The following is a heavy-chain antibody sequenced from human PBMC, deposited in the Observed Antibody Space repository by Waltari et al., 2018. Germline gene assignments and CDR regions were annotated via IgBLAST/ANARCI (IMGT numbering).Heavy chain of an antibody. V-gene: IGHV1-2*06. J-gene: IGHJ4*02. CDR3: ARPLYSSSFSVTFDY. CDR2: INPNSGGT. Sequence: QVQLVQSGAEVKKPGASVKVSCKASGYTFTGYYMHWVRQAPGQGLEWMGRINPNSGGTNYAQKFQGSVTMTRDTSISTAYMELSRLRSDDTAVYYCARPLYSSSFSVTFDYWGQGTLVTVSS. D-gene: IGHD6-13*01. CDR1: GYTFTGYY.